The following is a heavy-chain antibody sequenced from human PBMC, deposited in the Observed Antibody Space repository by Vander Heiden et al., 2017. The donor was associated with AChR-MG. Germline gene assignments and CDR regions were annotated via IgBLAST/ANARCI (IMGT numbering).Heavy chain of an antibody. CDR3: ARDRDYGDLRGGLDP. CDR1: GGTFSSYT. D-gene: IGHD4-17*01. CDR2: IIPILGIA. J-gene: IGHJ5*02. V-gene: IGHV1-69*08. Sequence: HVQLVQSGAEVKKPGSSVKVSCKASGGTFSSYTISWVRQAPGQGLEWMGRIIPILGIANYAQKFQGRVTITADKSTSTAYMELSSLRSEDTAVYYCARDRDYGDLRGGLDPWGQGTLVTVSS.